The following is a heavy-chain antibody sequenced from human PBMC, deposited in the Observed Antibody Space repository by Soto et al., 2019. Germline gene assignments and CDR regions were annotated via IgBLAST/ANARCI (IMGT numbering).Heavy chain of an antibody. CDR1: GYTFTSYD. J-gene: IGHJ5*02. CDR2: MNPNSGNT. Sequence: QGQLVQSGAEGKKPGASVKVSCKASGYTFTSYDINWGRQATGQGLEWMGWMNPNSGNTGYAQKFQGRVTMTRNTSISTAYMELSSLRSEDTAVYYCARGNKYNWNDHWFDPWGQGTLVTVSS. D-gene: IGHD1-1*01. V-gene: IGHV1-8*01. CDR3: ARGNKYNWNDHWFDP.